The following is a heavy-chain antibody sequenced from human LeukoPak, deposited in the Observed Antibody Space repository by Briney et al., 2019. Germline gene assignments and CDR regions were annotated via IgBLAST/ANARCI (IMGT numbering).Heavy chain of an antibody. CDR1: GFSLSTSGVG. CDR3: AHRQVDSSSGLLDY. V-gene: IGHV2-5*01. D-gene: IGHD6-6*01. J-gene: IGHJ4*02. Sequence: SGPTLVKPTQTLTLTCTFSGFSLSTSGVGVGWIRQPPGKALEWLALIYWNDDKRYSPSLKSRLTITKDTSKNQVVLTMTNMDPVDTATYYCAHRQVDSSSGLLDYWGQGTLLTVSS. CDR2: IYWNDDK.